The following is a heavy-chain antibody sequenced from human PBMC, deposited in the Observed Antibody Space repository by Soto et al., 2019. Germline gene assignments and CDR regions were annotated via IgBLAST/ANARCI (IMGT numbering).Heavy chain of an antibody. Sequence: GESVKISFKGSGYSFTSYWIGWVRQMPGKGLEWMGIIYPGDSDTRYSPSFQGQVTISADRSISTAYLQWSSLKASDTAMYYCARHSTMVRGQDYYGMDVWGQGTTVTVSS. CDR1: GYSFTSYW. CDR3: ARHSTMVRGQDYYGMDV. CDR2: IYPGDSDT. J-gene: IGHJ6*02. D-gene: IGHD3-10*01. V-gene: IGHV5-51*01.